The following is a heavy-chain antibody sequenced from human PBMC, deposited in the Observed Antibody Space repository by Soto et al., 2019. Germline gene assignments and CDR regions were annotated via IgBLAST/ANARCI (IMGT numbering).Heavy chain of an antibody. V-gene: IGHV4-4*02. Sequence: SETLSLTCAVSGGSISSSNWWSWVRQPPGKGLEWIGEIYHSGSTNYNPSLKSRVTISVDKSKNQFSLKLSSVTAADAAVYYCARGGYYYGSGSYYNPYYYYGMDVWGQGTTVTVSS. CDR1: GGSISSSNW. J-gene: IGHJ6*02. CDR3: ARGGYYYGSGSYYNPYYYYGMDV. D-gene: IGHD3-10*01. CDR2: IYHSGST.